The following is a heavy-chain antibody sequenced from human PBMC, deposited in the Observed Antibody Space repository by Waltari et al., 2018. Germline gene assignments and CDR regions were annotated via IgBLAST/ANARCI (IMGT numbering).Heavy chain of an antibody. CDR2: INPKSGGV. CDR3: ATGFQTYEYDSSAFYLR. CDR1: GYTFTDYY. V-gene: IGHV1-2*02. Sequence: QVQLVQSGAEVKKPGASVKVSCQTSGYTFTDYYIHWVRQAPGQGLGGMGWINPKSGGVKYAQKFQDRVTMTRDTSINTAYLELCRLKSDDTAVFFCATGFQTYEYDSSAFYLRWGQGTLVNVSS. D-gene: IGHD3-22*01. J-gene: IGHJ4*02.